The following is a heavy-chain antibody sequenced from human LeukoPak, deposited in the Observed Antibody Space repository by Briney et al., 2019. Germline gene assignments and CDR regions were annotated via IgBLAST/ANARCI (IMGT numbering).Heavy chain of an antibody. J-gene: IGHJ4*02. V-gene: IGHV3-11*06. Sequence: GGSLRLSCAASGFTFSDYYMSWIRQAPGKGLEWVSYISSSSSYTNYADSVKGRFTISRDNAKNSLYLQMNSLRAEDTAVYYCARTYGDYVEHFDYWGQGTLVTVSS. CDR3: ARTYGDYVEHFDY. CDR1: GFTFSDYY. D-gene: IGHD4-17*01. CDR2: ISSSSSYT.